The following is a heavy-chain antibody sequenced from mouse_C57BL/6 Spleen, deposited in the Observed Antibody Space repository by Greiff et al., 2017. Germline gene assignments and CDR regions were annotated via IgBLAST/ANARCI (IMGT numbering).Heavy chain of an antibody. Sequence: VQLQQSGPGLVKPSQSLSLTCSVTGYSITSGYYCNWIRQFPGNKLEWMGYISYDGSNNSNPSLKNRISITRATSKNQFFLKVNSVTTEDPATYYCAREDTSFAYWGQGTRVTVSA. CDR1: GYSITSGYY. CDR3: AREDTSFAY. CDR2: ISYDGSN. J-gene: IGHJ3*01. V-gene: IGHV3-6*01.